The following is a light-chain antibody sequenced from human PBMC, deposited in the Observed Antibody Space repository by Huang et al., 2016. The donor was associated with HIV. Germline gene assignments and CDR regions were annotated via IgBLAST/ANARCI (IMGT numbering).Light chain of an antibody. J-gene: IGKJ2*01. V-gene: IGKV3-15*01. CDR2: GSS. CDR3: QQYNSWPPYT. CDR1: QSINSN. Sequence: EIVMTQSPATLSVSPGERATLSCRASQSINSNLAWYQQKPGQSPRILLDGSSPRATGSPARFSGSGSGTEFTLTISSLQSEDFAVYYCQQYNSWPPYTFGQGTKLEIK.